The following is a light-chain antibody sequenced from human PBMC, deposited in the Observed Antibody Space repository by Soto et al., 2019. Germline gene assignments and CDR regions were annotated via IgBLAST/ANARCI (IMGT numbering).Light chain of an antibody. CDR3: QQYNDWPPYT. CDR1: QSVNSN. V-gene: IGKV3-15*01. CDR2: GAS. Sequence: EIVMTQSPATLSVSPGERATLSCRASQSVNSNLAWYQQKPGQAPRLLVYGASTRATDTPVRFSGSGSGTEFTLTISSLQSEDFAVYCCQQYNDWPPYTFGQGTKLEI. J-gene: IGKJ2*01.